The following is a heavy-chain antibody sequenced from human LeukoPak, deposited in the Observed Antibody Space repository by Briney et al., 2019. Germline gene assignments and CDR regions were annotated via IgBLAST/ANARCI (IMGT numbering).Heavy chain of an antibody. CDR1: GGTFSSYA. J-gene: IGHJ4*02. Sequence: SCKASGGTFSSYAISWVRQAPGQGLEWMAVIWYDGSNKYYADSVKGRFTISRDNSKNTLYLQMNSLRAEDTAVYYCARAIAVAGEYYFDYWGQGTLVTVSS. V-gene: IGHV3-33*01. D-gene: IGHD6-19*01. CDR3: ARAIAVAGEYYFDY. CDR2: IWYDGSNK.